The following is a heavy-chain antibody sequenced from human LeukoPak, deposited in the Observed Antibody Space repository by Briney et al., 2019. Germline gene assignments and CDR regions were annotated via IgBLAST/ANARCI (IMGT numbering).Heavy chain of an antibody. V-gene: IGHV4-39*01. Sequence: SETLSLTCTVSGGSISSSSHYWGWIRQPPGKGLEWIGSMYYSGGTYYNPSLKSRVTISIDTSRNQFSLKLNSVTAAVTAVYYCARLVRYCSTNSCYPFDYWGQGTLVTVSS. CDR2: MYYSGGT. CDR3: ARLVRYCSTNSCYPFDY. CDR1: GGSISSSSHY. J-gene: IGHJ4*02. D-gene: IGHD2-2*01.